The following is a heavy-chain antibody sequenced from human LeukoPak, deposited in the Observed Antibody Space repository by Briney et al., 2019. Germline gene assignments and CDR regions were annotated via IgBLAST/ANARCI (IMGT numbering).Heavy chain of an antibody. Sequence: KPSETLSLTCTVSGGSISSSYYYWGWIRQPPGKGLEWIGSIHYSGSTYYNPSLKSRVTISEDTSKNQFSLKLSSVTAADTAVYYCASLPIVLLWFGAPEGGFDPWGQGTLVTVSS. CDR3: ASLPIVLLWFGAPEGGFDP. CDR2: IHYSGST. V-gene: IGHV4-39*07. D-gene: IGHD3-10*01. J-gene: IGHJ5*02. CDR1: GGSISSSYYY.